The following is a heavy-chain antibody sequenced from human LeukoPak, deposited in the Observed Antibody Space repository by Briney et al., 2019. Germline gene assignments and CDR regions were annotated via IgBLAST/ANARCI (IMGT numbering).Heavy chain of an antibody. CDR3: VRDSERIMITFGGVIARSWFDP. V-gene: IGHV7-4-1*02. Sequence: ASVKVSCKTSGYTFTSYAMNWVRQAPGQGLEWMGWINTNTGNPTYAQGFTGRFVFSLDTSVSSAYLQISSLKAEDTAVYYCVRDSERIMITFGGVIARSWFDPWGQGTLVTVSS. CDR1: GYTFTSYA. J-gene: IGHJ5*02. CDR2: INTNTGNP. D-gene: IGHD3-16*02.